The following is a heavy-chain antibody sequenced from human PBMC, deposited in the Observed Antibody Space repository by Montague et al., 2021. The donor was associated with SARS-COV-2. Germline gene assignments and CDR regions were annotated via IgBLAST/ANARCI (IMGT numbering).Heavy chain of an antibody. CDR1: GYSISSGYY. V-gene: IGHV4-38-2*01. Sequence: SETLSLTCSASGYSISSGYYCGWIRQPPGKGLEWIGNIYHSGGTYYSPSLKSRVTVSVDTSKNQFSLRLSSVTAADTAVYYCARWYYGSGSYPHWGQGTLVTVSS. CDR2: IYHSGGT. J-gene: IGHJ4*02. CDR3: ARWYYGSGSYPH. D-gene: IGHD3-10*01.